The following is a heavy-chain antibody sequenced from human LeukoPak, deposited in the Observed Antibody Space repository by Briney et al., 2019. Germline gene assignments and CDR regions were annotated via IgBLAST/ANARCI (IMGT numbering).Heavy chain of an antibody. D-gene: IGHD4-17*01. J-gene: IGHJ4*02. CDR3: ARVPTVTFFDY. Sequence: SETLSLTCTVSGGSISSYYWSWIRQPPGKGLEWIGYIYYSGSTNYNPSLKSRLSISIDTSKNQFSLKLMSVTAADTAVYYCARVPTVTFFDYWGQGTLVTVSS. V-gene: IGHV4-59*12. CDR2: IYYSGST. CDR1: GGSISSYY.